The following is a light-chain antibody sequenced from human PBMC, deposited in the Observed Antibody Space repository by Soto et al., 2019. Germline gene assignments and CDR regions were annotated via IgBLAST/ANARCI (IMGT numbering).Light chain of an antibody. CDR1: QSVSTY. V-gene: IGKV3-11*01. CDR3: QQRSSWPRT. CDR2: DAS. Sequence: EIVLTQSPATLSLSPGDRATLACRASQSVSTYLAWYQQKPGQAPRVVIYDASNRATGIPPRFSGSGSGTDFTLIISSLEPEDFAVYYCQQRSSWPRTFGQGTKVEIK. J-gene: IGKJ1*01.